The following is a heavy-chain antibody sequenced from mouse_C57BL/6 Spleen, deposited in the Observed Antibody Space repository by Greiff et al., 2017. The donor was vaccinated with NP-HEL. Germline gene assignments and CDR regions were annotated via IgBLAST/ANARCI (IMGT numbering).Heavy chain of an antibody. CDR3: ARYLGSSGPYYAMDY. CDR1: GYTFTSYW. Sequence: QVQLQQPGAELVKPGASVKLSCKASGYTFTSYWMQWVKQRPGQGLEWIGEIDPSDSYTNYNQKFKGKATLTVDTSSSTAYMQLSSRTSEDSAVYYGARYLGSSGPYYAMDYWGQGTSVTVSS. D-gene: IGHD3-2*02. J-gene: IGHJ4*01. CDR2: IDPSDSYT. V-gene: IGHV1-50*01.